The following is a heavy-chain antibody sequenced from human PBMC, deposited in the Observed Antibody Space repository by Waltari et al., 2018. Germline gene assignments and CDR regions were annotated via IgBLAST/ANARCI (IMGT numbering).Heavy chain of an antibody. J-gene: IGHJ4*02. Sequence: EVQLVESGGGLVQPGGSLRLSCAACGLTFSDYTMNWVRQAPGEGLEWLSYISTSTTTIDYADSVKGRFIISRDNAKNSLYLQVNSLRAEDTAVYYCARGGSGKYYNYFDYWGRGTLVTVSS. CDR3: ARGGSGKYYNYFDY. CDR1: GLTFSDYT. CDR2: ISTSTTTI. V-gene: IGHV3-48*01. D-gene: IGHD3-10*01.